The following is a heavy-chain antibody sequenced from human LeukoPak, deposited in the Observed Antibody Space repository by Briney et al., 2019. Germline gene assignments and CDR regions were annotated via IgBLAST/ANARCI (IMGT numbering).Heavy chain of an antibody. CDR2: ISGSGGST. J-gene: IGHJ5*02. D-gene: IGHD5-18*01. CDR3: AKPSRRGYSYGYAGNNWFDP. CDR1: GFTFSSYA. Sequence: PGGSLRLSCAASGFTFSSYAMSWVRQAPGKGLEWVSAISGSGGSTYYADSVKGRFTISRDNSKNTLYLQMNSLRAEDTAVYYCAKPSRRGYSYGYAGNNWFDPCGQGTLVTVSS. V-gene: IGHV3-23*01.